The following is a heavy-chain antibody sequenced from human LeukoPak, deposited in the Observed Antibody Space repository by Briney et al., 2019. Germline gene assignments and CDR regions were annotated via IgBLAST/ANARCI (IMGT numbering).Heavy chain of an antibody. Sequence: PSETLSLTSTVSGGSMSGYCWSWIRQPPGTRLEWIGYVCDTGSTNYNPSLKSRVTLSVDTSNNQFSLKLSSVTAADTALYYCARECGGACYPPAYYYYMDVWGKGTTVTVSS. CDR1: GGSMSGYC. CDR2: VCDTGST. CDR3: ARECGGACYPPAYYYYMDV. V-gene: IGHV4-59*01. D-gene: IGHD2-21*02. J-gene: IGHJ6*03.